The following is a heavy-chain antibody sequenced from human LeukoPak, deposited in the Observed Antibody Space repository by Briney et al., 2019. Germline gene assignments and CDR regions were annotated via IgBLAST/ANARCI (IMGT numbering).Heavy chain of an antibody. J-gene: IGHJ4*02. V-gene: IGHV1-2*02. Sequence: ASVTVSCKASGYTFTGYYMHWVRQAPGQGLEWMGWINPNSGGTNYAQKFQGRVTMTRDTSISTAYMELSRLRSDDTAVYYCARDQDSSGWYSPYDYWGQGTLVTVSS. CDR2: INPNSGGT. CDR1: GYTFTGYY. D-gene: IGHD6-19*01. CDR3: ARDQDSSGWYSPYDY.